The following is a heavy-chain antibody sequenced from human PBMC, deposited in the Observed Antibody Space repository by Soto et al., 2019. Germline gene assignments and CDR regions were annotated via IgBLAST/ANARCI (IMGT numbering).Heavy chain of an antibody. CDR3: AIGQGGTNY. D-gene: IGHD3-16*01. CDR2: INQSGGT. V-gene: IGHV4-34*01. J-gene: IGHJ4*02. CDR1: GESFNPYF. Sequence: EHVHQWGAGLLKPSETLSLTCAVSGESFNPYFWSWIRQPPGKGLEWIAEINQSGGTYYNPSLKSRVAISLDTSTNQFSLTLNSVTAAETAVYYCAIGQGGTNYWGQGTLVTVSS.